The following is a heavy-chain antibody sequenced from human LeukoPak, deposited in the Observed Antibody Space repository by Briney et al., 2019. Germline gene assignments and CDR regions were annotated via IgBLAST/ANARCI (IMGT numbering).Heavy chain of an antibody. J-gene: IGHJ5*02. V-gene: IGHV4-4*07. CDR1: GGSISSYY. CDR2: IYTSGST. CDR3: ARGGSTSLSHWFDP. D-gene: IGHD2-2*01. Sequence: SETLSLTCTVSGGSISSYYWSWIRQPAGKGLEWIGRIYTSGSTNYNPSLKSRVTMSVDTSKNQFSLKLSSVTAADTAVYYCARGGSTSLSHWFDPWGQGTLVTVSS.